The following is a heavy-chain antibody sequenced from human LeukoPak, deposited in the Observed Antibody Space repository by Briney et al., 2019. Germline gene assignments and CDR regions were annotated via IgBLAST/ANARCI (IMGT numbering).Heavy chain of an antibody. CDR1: GGSITRYY. D-gene: IGHD3-10*01. V-gene: IGHV4-59*01. Sequence: PSETLSLTCTVSGGSITRYYWSWIRQPAGKGLEWIGYIYYSGSTNYNPSLKSRVTISVDTSKNQFSLKLSSVTAADTAVYYCARGPFVYYGSGSPGYFDYWGQGTLVTVSS. J-gene: IGHJ4*02. CDR3: ARGPFVYYGSGSPGYFDY. CDR2: IYYSGST.